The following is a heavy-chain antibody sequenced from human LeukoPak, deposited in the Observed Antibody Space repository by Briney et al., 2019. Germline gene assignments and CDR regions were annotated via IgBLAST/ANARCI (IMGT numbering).Heavy chain of an antibody. CDR1: GGSISSSSYY. D-gene: IGHD6-19*01. CDR2: IYYSGST. Sequence: PSETLSLTCTVSGGSISSSSYYWGWIRQPPGKGLEWIGSIYYSGSTYYNPSLKSRVTISVDTSKNQFSLKLSSVTAADTAVYYCASPRLGAFDIWGQGTMVTVSS. CDR3: ASPRLGAFDI. V-gene: IGHV4-39*07. J-gene: IGHJ3*02.